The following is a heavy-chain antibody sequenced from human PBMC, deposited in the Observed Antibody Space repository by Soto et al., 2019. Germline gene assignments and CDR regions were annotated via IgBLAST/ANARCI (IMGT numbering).Heavy chain of an antibody. CDR2: IKSKTDGGTT. J-gene: IGHJ5*02. Sequence: GGSLRLSCGASGFTFINAWMSWVRQAPGKGRECVGRIKSKTDGGTTDYAAPVKGIFTISRHESESPLSLKMHSLKPEYRDVYYCNTFYSSDPIGSVPRCQGILVTVSS. V-gene: IGHV3-15*01. D-gene: IGHD4-4*01. CDR1: GFTFINAW. CDR3: NTFYSSDPIGSVP.